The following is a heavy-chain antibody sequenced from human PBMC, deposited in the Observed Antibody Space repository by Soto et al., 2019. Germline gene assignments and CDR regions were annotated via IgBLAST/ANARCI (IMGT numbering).Heavy chain of an antibody. CDR1: GFPFSSYG. D-gene: IGHD1-26*01. Sequence: GGSLILSCAASGFPFSSYGLHWVRQAPGKGLGWVAVIWYDGSNKYYADSVKGRFTISRDKSKNTLYLQMNSLRAEDTAVYYCARDRSWEPDPRYYYGMDVWGQGTTVTVSS. CDR3: ARDRSWEPDPRYYYGMDV. V-gene: IGHV3-33*01. CDR2: IWYDGSNK. J-gene: IGHJ6*02.